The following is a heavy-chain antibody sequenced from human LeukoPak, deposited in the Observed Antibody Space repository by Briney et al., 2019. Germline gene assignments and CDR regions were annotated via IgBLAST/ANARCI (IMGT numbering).Heavy chain of an antibody. V-gene: IGHV4-4*07. J-gene: IGHJ4*02. CDR3: ARAGYSSGWYYFDY. Sequence: SETLPLTCTVSGGSISSYYWSWIRQPAGKGLEWIGRIYTSGSTNYNPSLKSRVTMSADTSKNQFSLKLSSVTAADTAVYYCARAGYSSGWYYFDYWGQGTLVTVSS. CDR2: IYTSGST. CDR1: GGSISSYY. D-gene: IGHD6-19*01.